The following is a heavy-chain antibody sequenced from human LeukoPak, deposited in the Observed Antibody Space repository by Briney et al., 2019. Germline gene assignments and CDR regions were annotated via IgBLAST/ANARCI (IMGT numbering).Heavy chain of an antibody. Sequence: SETLSLTCTVSGGSISSYYWSWIRQPPGKGLEWIGYIYYSGSTNYNPSLKSRVTISVDTSKNQFSLILSSVTAADTAMYYCARVVKWELLYYFDYWGQGTLVTISS. V-gene: IGHV4-59*08. CDR2: IYYSGST. D-gene: IGHD1-26*01. CDR1: GGSISSYY. CDR3: ARVVKWELLYYFDY. J-gene: IGHJ4*02.